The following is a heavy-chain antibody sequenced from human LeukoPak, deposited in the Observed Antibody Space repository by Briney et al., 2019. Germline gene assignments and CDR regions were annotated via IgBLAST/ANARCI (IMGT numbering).Heavy chain of an antibody. V-gene: IGHV3-7*01. J-gene: IGHJ4*02. CDR1: GFTFSSYV. Sequence: GGSLRLSCAASGFTFSSYVMSWVRQAPGKGLERVANIKQDGSEKYYVNSVKGRFTISRDNAKNSVYLQMNSLRAEDTAVYYCARIGRDDSGYDYWGQGTLVTVSS. D-gene: IGHD5-12*01. CDR3: ARIGRDDSGYDY. CDR2: IKQDGSEK.